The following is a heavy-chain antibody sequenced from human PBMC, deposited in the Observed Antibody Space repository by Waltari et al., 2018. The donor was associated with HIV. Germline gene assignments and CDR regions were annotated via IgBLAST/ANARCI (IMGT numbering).Heavy chain of an antibody. J-gene: IGHJ4*02. CDR1: GYKFGGQY. CDR3: VREFRTDPGDYGGE. CDR2: INPNSGGR. Sequence: QVQLVQSGAEVKKPGASLMISCKASGYKFGGQYMHWVRQAPGKGPEWMGGINPNSGGRNYAEKLQGRVTMTSDTSTDTAYLGLNSLTSDDTAVYYCVREFRTDPGDYGGEWGPGTLVTVSS. D-gene: IGHD4-17*01. V-gene: IGHV1-2*02.